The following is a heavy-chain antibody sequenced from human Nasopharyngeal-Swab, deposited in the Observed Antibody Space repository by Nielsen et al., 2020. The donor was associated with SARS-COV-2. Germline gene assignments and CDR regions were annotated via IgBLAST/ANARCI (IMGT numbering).Heavy chain of an antibody. V-gene: IGHV4-39*01. CDR3: ARLTAGVLRFYRPYYFDY. J-gene: IGHJ4*02. Sequence: GSLRLSCTVSGGSISSSSYYWGWIRQPPGKGLEWTGSIYYSGSTYYNPSLKSRVTISVDTSKNQFSLKRSSVTAADTAVYYCARLTAGVLRFYRPYYFDYWGQGTLVTVSS. D-gene: IGHD3-3*01. CDR1: GGSISSSSYY. CDR2: IYYSGST.